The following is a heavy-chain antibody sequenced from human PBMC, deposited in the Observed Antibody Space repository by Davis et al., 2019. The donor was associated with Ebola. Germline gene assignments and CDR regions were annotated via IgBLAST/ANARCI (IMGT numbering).Heavy chain of an antibody. CDR3: ARIILGRDFYGMDV. V-gene: IGHV1-3*01. D-gene: IGHD3-10*01. CDR2: INAGNGNT. J-gene: IGHJ6*02. Sequence: ASVKVSCKPSRYTFTDYAMHWVRQAPGQRLEWMGWINAGNGNTKYSEKFQGRVTITSDTSASTAYMELSSLRSEDTAVFYCARIILGRDFYGMDVWAQGTTVTVS. CDR1: RYTFTDYA.